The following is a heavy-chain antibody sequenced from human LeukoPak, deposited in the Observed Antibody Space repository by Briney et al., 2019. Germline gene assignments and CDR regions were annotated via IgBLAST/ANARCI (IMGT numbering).Heavy chain of an antibody. V-gene: IGHV3-30*19. CDR1: GFSFSDYG. D-gene: IGHD5-18*01. CDR2: ISYDGSNK. Sequence: GGSLRLSCAVSGFSFSDYGIHWVRQAPGKGLEWVAVISYDGSNKYYADSVKGRFTISRDNSKNTLYLQMNSLRAEDTAVYYCARTWIQLWLLDYWGQGTLVTVSS. J-gene: IGHJ4*02. CDR3: ARTWIQLWLLDY.